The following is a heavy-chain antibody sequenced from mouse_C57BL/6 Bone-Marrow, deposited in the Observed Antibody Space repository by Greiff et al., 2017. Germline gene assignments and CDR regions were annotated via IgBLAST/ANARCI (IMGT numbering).Heavy chain of an antibody. J-gene: IGHJ3*01. CDR2: IYPRSGNT. Sequence: QVQLKQSGAELARPGASVKLSCKASGYTFTSYGISWVKQRTGQGLEWIGEIYPRSGNTYYNEKFKGKATLTADKSSSTAYMELRSLTSEDSAVYFCASYDGYYETDAFAYWGQGTLVTVSA. CDR3: ASYDGYYETDAFAY. V-gene: IGHV1-81*01. D-gene: IGHD2-3*01. CDR1: GYTFTSYG.